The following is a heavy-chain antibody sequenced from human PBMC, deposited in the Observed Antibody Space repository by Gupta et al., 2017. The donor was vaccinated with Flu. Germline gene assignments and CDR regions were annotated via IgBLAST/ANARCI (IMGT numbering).Heavy chain of an antibody. Sequence: EVQLVESGGGLVQPGGSLRLSCAASGFTFSSYWMSWVRQAPGKGLEWVANIKQDGSEKYYVDSVKGRFTISRDNAKNSLYLQMNSLRAEDTAVYYCARDMSDYENTWPIFDYWGQGTLVTVSS. D-gene: IGHD5-12*01. CDR1: GFTFSSYW. CDR3: ARDMSDYENTWPIFDY. J-gene: IGHJ4*02. V-gene: IGHV3-7*01. CDR2: IKQDGSEK.